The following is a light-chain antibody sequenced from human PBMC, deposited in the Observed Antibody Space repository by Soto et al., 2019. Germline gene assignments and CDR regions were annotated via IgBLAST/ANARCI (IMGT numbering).Light chain of an antibody. CDR1: SSNIVGNS. Sequence: VQKVTISCSGSSSNIVGNSVSWYQQLPGTAPKLLIYDDNKRPSGIPDRFSGSKSGTSATLGITGFQTGDEADYYCGSWDSSLSAYVFGTGTKVTVL. V-gene: IGLV1-51*01. J-gene: IGLJ1*01. CDR3: GSWDSSLSAYV. CDR2: DDN.